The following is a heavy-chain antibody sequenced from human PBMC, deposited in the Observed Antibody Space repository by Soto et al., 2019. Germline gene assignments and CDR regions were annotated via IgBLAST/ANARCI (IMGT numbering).Heavy chain of an antibody. J-gene: IGHJ4*02. CDR2: VYPRDSDT. Sequence: GESLKISCKASGYIFIDYWVGWVRQMPGKGLEWMGIVYPRDSDTRYSPSFQGQVTISADRSTGTAFLQWRSLKASDTALYYCARPPLPGYSIHFNSWGQGTLVTVSS. CDR1: GYIFIDYW. CDR3: ARPPLPGYSIHFNS. D-gene: IGHD2-15*01. V-gene: IGHV5-51*01.